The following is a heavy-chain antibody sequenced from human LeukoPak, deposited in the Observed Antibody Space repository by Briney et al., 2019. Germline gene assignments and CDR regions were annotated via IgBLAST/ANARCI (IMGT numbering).Heavy chain of an antibody. J-gene: IGHJ4*02. D-gene: IGHD1-26*01. V-gene: IGHV3-23*01. Sequence: PGGSLRLSCAASGFTFSSCAMSWVRQAPGKGLEWVSTIIDSGNSIYYADSAEGRFTISRDNSKNTLHLQVNSLRAGDTAVYYCAKDPIFSGSYGVFDYWGLGTLVTVSS. CDR3: AKDPIFSGSYGVFDY. CDR2: IIDSGNSI. CDR1: GFTFSSCA.